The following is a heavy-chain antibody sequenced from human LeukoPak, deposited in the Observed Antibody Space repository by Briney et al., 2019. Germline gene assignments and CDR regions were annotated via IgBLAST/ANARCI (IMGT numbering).Heavy chain of an antibody. D-gene: IGHD1-26*01. CDR3: ASGSGIYSHLVFDI. CDR2: IYHSGST. Sequence: PSETLSLTCTVSGYSISSGYYWGWIRQPPGKGLEWIGGIYHSGSTYYNPSLKSRVTISVDTSKNQFSLKLSSVTAADTAVYYCASGSGIYSHLVFDIWGQGTMVTVSS. V-gene: IGHV4-38-2*02. J-gene: IGHJ3*02. CDR1: GYSISSGYY.